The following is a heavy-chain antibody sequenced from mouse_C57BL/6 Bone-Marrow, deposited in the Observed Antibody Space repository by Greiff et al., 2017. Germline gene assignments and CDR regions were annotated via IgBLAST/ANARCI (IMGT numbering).Heavy chain of an antibody. CDR3: AGGGNPYAMGY. V-gene: IGHV1-78*01. Sequence: QVQLQQSDAELVKPGASVKISCKVSGYTFTDHTIHWMKQRPDQGLEWIGYIYPRDGSTKYNAKFKGKATLTADKSSSTTYMQLNSLTSEDSAVYFCAGGGNPYAMGYWGQGTSVTVSS. CDR1: GYTFTDHT. CDR2: IYPRDGST. J-gene: IGHJ4*01. D-gene: IGHD2-1*01.